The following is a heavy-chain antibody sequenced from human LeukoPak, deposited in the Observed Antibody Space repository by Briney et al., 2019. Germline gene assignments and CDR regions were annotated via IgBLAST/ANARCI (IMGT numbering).Heavy chain of an antibody. J-gene: IGHJ4*02. Sequence: GGSLRLSCDASGFTFSNYEMNWVRQDPGKGLEWVSYISDSGTTIYYGDSVTGRFTISRDNAKKSLYLQMNSLRAEDTAVYYCARVRYFDWLGHFDYWGQGTLVTVSS. V-gene: IGHV3-48*03. D-gene: IGHD3-9*01. CDR3: ARVRYFDWLGHFDY. CDR1: GFTFSNYE. CDR2: ISDSGTTI.